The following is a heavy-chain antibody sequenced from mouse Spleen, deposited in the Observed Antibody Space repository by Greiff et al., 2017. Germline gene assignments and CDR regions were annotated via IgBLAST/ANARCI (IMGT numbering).Heavy chain of an antibody. CDR3: ARGDGYYWYFDV. D-gene: IGHD2-3*01. V-gene: IGHV3-1*01. CDR2: ISYNGST. CDR1: GYSITSGYD. J-gene: IGHJ1*03. Sequence: EVKLVESGPGMVKPSQSLSLTCTVTGYSITSGYDWHWIRHFPGNKLEWMGYISYNGSTNYNPSLKSRISITHDTSKNHFFLKLNSVTTEDTATYYCARGDGYYWYFDVWGTGTTVTVSS.